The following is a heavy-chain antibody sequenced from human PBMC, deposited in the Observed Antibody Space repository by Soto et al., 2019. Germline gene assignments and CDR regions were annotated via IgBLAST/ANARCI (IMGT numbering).Heavy chain of an antibody. Sequence: GGSLRLSCAASGFTFSSYWMSWVRQAPGKGLEWVANIKQDGSEKYYVDSVKGRFTISRDNAKNSLYLQMNSLRAEDTAVYYCARLGQLWSRAPIPFDYCGQGTLVTVSS. CDR1: GFTFSSYW. CDR2: IKQDGSEK. CDR3: ARLGQLWSRAPIPFDY. V-gene: IGHV3-7*03. J-gene: IGHJ4*02. D-gene: IGHD5-18*01.